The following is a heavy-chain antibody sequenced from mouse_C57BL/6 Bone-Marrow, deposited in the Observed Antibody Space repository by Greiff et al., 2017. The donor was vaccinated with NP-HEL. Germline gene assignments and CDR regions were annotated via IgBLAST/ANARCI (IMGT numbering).Heavy chain of an antibody. Sequence: ESGPGLVKPSQSLSLTCSVTGYSITSGYYWNWIRQFPGNHLEWMGYISYDGSNNYNPSLKNRISITRDTSKNQFFLKLNSVTTEDTATYYCSRVNDYAWFAYWGQGTLVTVSA. CDR1: GYSITSGYY. CDR3: SRVNDYAWFAY. CDR2: ISYDGSN. V-gene: IGHV3-6*01. J-gene: IGHJ3*01. D-gene: IGHD2-4*01.